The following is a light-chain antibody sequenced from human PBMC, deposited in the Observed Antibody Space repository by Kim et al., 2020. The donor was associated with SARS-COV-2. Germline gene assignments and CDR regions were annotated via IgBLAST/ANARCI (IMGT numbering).Light chain of an antibody. CDR2: GAS. J-gene: IGKJ2*01. CDR3: QQYGSSPYT. Sequence: LSPVERAPLSCRASQSGSSSYLAWYQQKPGQAPRLLIYGASSRATGIPDRFSGSGSGTDFTLTISRLEPEDFAVYYCQQYGSSPYTFGQGTKLEI. V-gene: IGKV3-20*01. CDR1: QSGSSSY.